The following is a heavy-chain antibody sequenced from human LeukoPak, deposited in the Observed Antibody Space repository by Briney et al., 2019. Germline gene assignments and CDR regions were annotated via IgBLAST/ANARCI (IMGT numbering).Heavy chain of an antibody. CDR2: IYHSGST. V-gene: IGHV4-39*07. D-gene: IGHD5-24*01. CDR3: ARTRDGYNTNWFDP. J-gene: IGHJ5*02. CDR1: GGSISSSSYY. Sequence: SETLSLTCTVSGGSISSSSYYWGWIRQPPGKGLEWIGSIYHSGSTYYNPSLKSRVTISVDTSKNQFSLKLSSVTAADTAVYYCARTRDGYNTNWFDPWGQGTLVTVSS.